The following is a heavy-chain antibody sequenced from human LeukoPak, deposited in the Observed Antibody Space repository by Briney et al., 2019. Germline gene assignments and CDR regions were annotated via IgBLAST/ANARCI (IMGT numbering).Heavy chain of an antibody. CDR1: GYTFTSYY. D-gene: IGHD2-21*02. CDR2: INPSGGST. V-gene: IGHV1-46*01. J-gene: IGHJ4*02. Sequence: ASVKVSCKASGYTFTSYYMHWVRQAPGQGLEWMGIINPSGGSTSYTQKFQGRVTMTRDTSTSTVYMELSSLRSEDTAVYYCARTVVVTATPMYYFDYWGQGTLVTVSS. CDR3: ARTVVVTATPMYYFDY.